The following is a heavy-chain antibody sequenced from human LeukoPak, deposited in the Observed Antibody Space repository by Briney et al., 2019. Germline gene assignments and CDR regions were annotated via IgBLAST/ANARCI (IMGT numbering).Heavy chain of an antibody. CDR3: ARSHIVVVTASYYYYYGMDV. CDR1: GGSISSSSYY. J-gene: IGHJ6*02. CDR2: IYYSGST. V-gene: IGHV4-61*01. Sequence: SETLSLTCTVSGGSISSSSYYWSWIRQPPGKGLEWIGYIYYSGSTNYNPSLKSRVTISVDTSKNQFSLKLSSVTAADTAVYYCARSHIVVVTASYYYYYGMDVWGQGTAVTVSS. D-gene: IGHD2-21*02.